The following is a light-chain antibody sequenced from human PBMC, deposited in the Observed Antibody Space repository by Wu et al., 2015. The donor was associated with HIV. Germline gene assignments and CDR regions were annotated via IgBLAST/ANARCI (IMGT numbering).Light chain of an antibody. Sequence: EIVMTQSPATLSVSPGERATLSCRASQSVSSNLAWYQQKPGQAPRLLIYGASTRATGIPARFSGSGSGTEFTLTISSLQSEDFAVYYCQQYKSYSAYSFGQGTKLEIK. CDR2: GAS. J-gene: IGKJ2*03. CDR3: QQYKSYSAYS. V-gene: IGKV3-15*01. CDR1: QSVSSN.